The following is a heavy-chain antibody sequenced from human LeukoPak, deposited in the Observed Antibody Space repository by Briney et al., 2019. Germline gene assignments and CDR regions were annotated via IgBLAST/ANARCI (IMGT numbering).Heavy chain of an antibody. CDR2: IRYDGSNK. V-gene: IGHV3-30*02. CDR1: GFSFSSYG. J-gene: IGHJ4*02. D-gene: IGHD6-19*01. Sequence: PGGSLRLSCAASGFSFSSYGMHWVRQAPGKGLEWVAFIRYDGSNKYYADSVKGRFTISRDDSKNTLYLQMNSLRAEDTAVYYCAKDAGTQWLAPFDHWGQGTLVTVSS. CDR3: AKDAGTQWLAPFDH.